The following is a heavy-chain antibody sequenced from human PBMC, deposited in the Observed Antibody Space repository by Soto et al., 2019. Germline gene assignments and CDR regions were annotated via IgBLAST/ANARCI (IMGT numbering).Heavy chain of an antibody. Sequence: VQLLESGGGLIQPGGSLRLSCAASGFTFSYGIHWLRQAPGKGLEWVAYISYDSSNKFYGDSVKGRFTISRDNSKNTQVLQMNSLRAEDTAVYYCAKLVIGYCSGNTCYDYWGQGTLVAVSS. CDR1: GFTFSYG. V-gene: IGHV3-30*18. D-gene: IGHD2-15*01. CDR2: ISYDSSNK. CDR3: AKLVIGYCSGNTCYDY. J-gene: IGHJ4*02.